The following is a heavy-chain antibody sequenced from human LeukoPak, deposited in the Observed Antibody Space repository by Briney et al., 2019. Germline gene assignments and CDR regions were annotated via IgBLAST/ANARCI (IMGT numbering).Heavy chain of an antibody. D-gene: IGHD6-13*01. V-gene: IGHV4-34*01. J-gene: IGHJ5*02. CDR2: INHSGST. Sequence: KPSETLSLTCAVYGGSFSGYYWSWIRQPPGKGLEWIGEINHSGSTNYNPSLKSRVTISVDTSKNQFSLKLSSVTAADTAVYYCARLAGIAAAGPLVFWGRGPRKTTFDPWGQGTLVTVSS. CDR3: ARLAGIAAAGPLVFWGRGPRKTTFDP. CDR1: GGSFSGYY.